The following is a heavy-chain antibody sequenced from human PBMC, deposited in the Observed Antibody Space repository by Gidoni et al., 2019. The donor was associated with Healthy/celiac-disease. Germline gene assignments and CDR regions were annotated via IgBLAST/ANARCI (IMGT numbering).Heavy chain of an antibody. J-gene: IGHJ3*02. Sequence: EVQLVESGGGLIQPGGSLRLSCSASGFTVSSTYMSWVRQAPGKGLEWVSVIYSGGSTYYADSVKGRFTISRDNSKNTLYLQMNSLRAEDTAVYYCARAYCSSTSCYNDAFDIWGQGTMVTVSS. V-gene: IGHV3-53*01. D-gene: IGHD2-2*02. CDR3: ARAYCSSTSCYNDAFDI. CDR2: IYSGGST. CDR1: GFTVSSTY.